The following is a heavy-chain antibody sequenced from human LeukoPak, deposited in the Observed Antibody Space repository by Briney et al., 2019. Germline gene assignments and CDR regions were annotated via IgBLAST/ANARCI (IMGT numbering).Heavy chain of an antibody. V-gene: IGHV4-34*01. CDR1: GGSFSGYC. J-gene: IGHJ4*02. CDR3: ARGGYYRGIDY. CDR2: INHSGST. D-gene: IGHD3-3*01. Sequence: PSETLSLTCAVYGGSFSGYCWSWIRQPPGKGLEWIGEINHSGSTNYNPSLKSRVTISVDTSKNQFSLKLSSVTAADTAVYYCARGGYYRGIDYWGQGTLVTVPS.